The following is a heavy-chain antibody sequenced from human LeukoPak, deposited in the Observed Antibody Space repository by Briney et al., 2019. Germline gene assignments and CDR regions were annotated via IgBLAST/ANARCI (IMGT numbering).Heavy chain of an antibody. CDR2: INSDGSST. J-gene: IGHJ6*03. D-gene: IGHD3-16*02. CDR3: ARSDLSFEYHYYYYMDV. V-gene: IGHV3-74*01. CDR1: GFTFSTYT. Sequence: GGSLRLSCAASGFTFSTYTMHWVRQAPGKGLVWVSRINSDGSSTSYADSVEGRFTISRDNAKNTLYLQMNSLRAEDTAVYYCARSDLSFEYHYYYYMDVWGKGTTVTVSS.